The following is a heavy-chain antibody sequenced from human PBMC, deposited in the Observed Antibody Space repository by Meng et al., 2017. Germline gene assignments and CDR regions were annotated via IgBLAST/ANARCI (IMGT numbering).Heavy chain of an antibody. D-gene: IGHD2-21*02. CDR3: ARDFAYCGGDCYRTPYYYYYGMDV. CDR1: GFTFSSYE. J-gene: IGHJ6*02. V-gene: IGHV3-48*03. Sequence: GESLKISCAASGFTFSSYEMNWVRQAPGKGLEWVSYISSSGSTIYYADSVKGRFTISRDNAKNSLYLRMNSLRAEDTAVYYCARDFAYCGGDCYRTPYYYYYGMDVWGQGTTVTVSS. CDR2: ISSSGSTI.